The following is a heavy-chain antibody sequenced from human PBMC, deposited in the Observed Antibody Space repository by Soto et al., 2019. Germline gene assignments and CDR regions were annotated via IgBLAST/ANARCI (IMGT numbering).Heavy chain of an antibody. CDR3: ARGVVVVVAGNVSNWFDP. J-gene: IGHJ5*02. CDR1: GGSFSGYY. Sequence: SETLSLTCAVYGGSFSGYYWSWIRQPPGKGLEWIGEINHSGSTNYNPSLKSRVTISVDTSKNQFSLKLSSVTAADTAVYYCARGVVVVVAGNVSNWFDPWGQGTLVTVSS. D-gene: IGHD2-15*01. V-gene: IGHV4-34*01. CDR2: INHSGST.